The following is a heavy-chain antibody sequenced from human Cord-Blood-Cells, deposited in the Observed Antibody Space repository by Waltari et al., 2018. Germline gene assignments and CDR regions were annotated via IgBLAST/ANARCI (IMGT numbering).Heavy chain of an antibody. D-gene: IGHD6-6*01. Sequence: QVQLVESGGGVVQPGRSLRLSCAASGFPFSSYGMHWVRQAPGKGLEWVAVIWYDGSNKYYADSVKGRFTISRDNSKNTLYLQMNSLRAEDTAVYYCARDGGFIAARHFDYWGQGTLVTVSS. CDR1: GFPFSSYG. J-gene: IGHJ4*02. CDR2: IWYDGSNK. CDR3: ARDGGFIAARHFDY. V-gene: IGHV3-33*01.